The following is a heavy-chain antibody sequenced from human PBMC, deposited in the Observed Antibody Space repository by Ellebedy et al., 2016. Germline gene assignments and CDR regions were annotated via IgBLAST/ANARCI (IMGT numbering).Heavy chain of an antibody. CDR1: GFTFSDYY. Sequence: GESLKISCAASGFTFSDYYMSWIRQAPGKGLEWVSYISSSGSTIYYADSLKGRFTISRDNAKNSLYLQMNSLRAEDTAVYYCARDAAAGTWGWFDPWGQGTLVTVSS. V-gene: IGHV3-11*04. J-gene: IGHJ5*02. CDR3: ARDAAAGTWGWFDP. CDR2: ISSSGSTI. D-gene: IGHD6-13*01.